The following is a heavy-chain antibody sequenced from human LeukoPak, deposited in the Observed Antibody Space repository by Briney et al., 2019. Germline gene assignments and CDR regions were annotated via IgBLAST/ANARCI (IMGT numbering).Heavy chain of an antibody. CDR3: ARVLLWFGEFPQFYGMDV. CDR2: LYYSGST. D-gene: IGHD3-10*01. V-gene: IGHV4-59*01. Sequence: SETLSLTCTVSGDSIRSYYWSWIRQPPGKGLEWIGYLYYSGSTNYNPSLKSRVTISVDTSKNQFSLKLSSVTAADTAVYYCARVLLWFGEFPQFYGMDVWGQGTTVTVSS. J-gene: IGHJ6*02. CDR1: GDSIRSYY.